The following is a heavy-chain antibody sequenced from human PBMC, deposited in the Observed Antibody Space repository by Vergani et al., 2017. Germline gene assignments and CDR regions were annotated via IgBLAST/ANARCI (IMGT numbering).Heavy chain of an antibody. CDR1: GFTVSSNY. CDR3: ARAPLRSVVGAEFDY. Sequence: EVQLVESGGGLIQPGGSLRLSCAASGFTVSSNYMRWVRQAPGKGLEWVSVIYSGGSTYYADSVKGRFTISRDNSKNSLYLQMNSLEAEDTAVYYCARAPLRSVVGAEFDYWGQGTLVTVSS. J-gene: IGHJ4*02. CDR2: IYSGGST. D-gene: IGHD1-26*01. V-gene: IGHV3-53*01.